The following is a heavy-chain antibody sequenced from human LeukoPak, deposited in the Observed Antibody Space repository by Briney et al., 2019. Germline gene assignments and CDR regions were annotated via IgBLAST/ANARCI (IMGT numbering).Heavy chain of an antibody. CDR3: ARGSCSSTSCYVLGYYYMDV. D-gene: IGHD2-2*01. Sequence: ASVKVSCKASGGTFSSYAINWVRQATGQGLEWMGWMNPNSGNTGYAQKFQGRVTMTRNTSISTAYMELSSLRSEDTAVYYCARGSCSSTSCYVLGYYYMDVWGKGTTVTISS. J-gene: IGHJ6*03. V-gene: IGHV1-8*02. CDR2: MNPNSGNT. CDR1: GGTFSSYA.